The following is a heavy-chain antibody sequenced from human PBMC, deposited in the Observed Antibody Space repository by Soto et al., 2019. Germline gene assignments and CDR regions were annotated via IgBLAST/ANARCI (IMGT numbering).Heavy chain of an antibody. Sequence: QVQLVESGGGVVQPGRSLRLSCAASGFTFSSYGMHWVRQAPGKGLEWVAVISYDGSNKYYADSVKGRFTISRDNSKNTLHLQMNSLRAEDTAVYYCAKDRGVVLRYFGSLGYWGQGTLVTVSS. CDR3: AKDRGVVLRYFGSLGY. D-gene: IGHD3-9*01. J-gene: IGHJ4*02. V-gene: IGHV3-30*18. CDR2: ISYDGSNK. CDR1: GFTFSSYG.